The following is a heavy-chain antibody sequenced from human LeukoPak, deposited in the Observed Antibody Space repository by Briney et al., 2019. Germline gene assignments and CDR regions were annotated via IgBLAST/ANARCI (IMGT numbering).Heavy chain of an antibody. CDR1: GFTFSSYE. CDR3: ARRDHSITMVRGVTYYYYNGMDV. D-gene: IGHD3-10*01. Sequence: SGGSLRLSCAASGFTFSSYEMNWVRQAPGKGLEWVSYISSSGSTIYYADSVKGRFTISRDNAKNSLYLQMNSLRAEDTAGYYCARRDHSITMVRGVTYYYYNGMDVWGQGTTVTVSS. J-gene: IGHJ6*02. V-gene: IGHV3-48*03. CDR2: ISSSGSTI.